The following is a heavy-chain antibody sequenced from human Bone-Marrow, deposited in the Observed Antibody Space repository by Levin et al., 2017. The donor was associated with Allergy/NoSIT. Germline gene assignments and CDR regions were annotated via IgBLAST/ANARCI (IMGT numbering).Heavy chain of an antibody. CDR3: ARLHYYDSSGYPNWFDP. D-gene: IGHD3-22*01. J-gene: IGHJ5*02. CDR2: IYYSGST. Sequence: SQTLSLTCTVSGGSLSSSSYYWGWIRQPPGTGLEWIGSIYYSGSTYYNPSLKSRVTISVDTSKNQFSLKLSSVTAADTAVYYCARLHYYDSSGYPNWFDPWGQGTLVTVSS. CDR1: GGSLSSSSYY. V-gene: IGHV4-39*07.